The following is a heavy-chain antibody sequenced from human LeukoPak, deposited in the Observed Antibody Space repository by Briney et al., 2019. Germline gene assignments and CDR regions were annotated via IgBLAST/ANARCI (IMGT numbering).Heavy chain of an antibody. CDR2: IKSKSDGRTT. J-gene: IGHJ4*02. CDR1: GFTFSNAW. D-gene: IGHD3-22*01. CDR3: TTDLYYYDSSGYYSAPDY. V-gene: IGHV3-15*01. Sequence: GGSLRLSCAASGFTFSNAWMSWVRQAPGKGLEWVGRIKSKSDGRTTDYAAPVKGRFTISRDDSKNTLYLQMNSLKTEDTAVYYCTTDLYYYDSSGYYSAPDYWGQGTLVTVSS.